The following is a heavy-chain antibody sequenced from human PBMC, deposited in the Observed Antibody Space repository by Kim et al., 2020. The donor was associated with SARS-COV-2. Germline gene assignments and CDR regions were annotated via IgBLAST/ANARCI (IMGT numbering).Heavy chain of an antibody. CDR2: IYYSGST. CDR3: ARDLGRGQQLFDGDYYGMDV. CDR1: GGSISSGGYY. V-gene: IGHV4-31*03. Sequence: SETLSLTCTVSGGSISSGGYYWSWIPQHPGKGLEWIGYIYYSGSTYYNPSLKSRVTISVDTSKNQFSLKLSSVTAADTAVYYCARDLGRGQQLFDGDYYGMDVWGQGTTVTVSS. D-gene: IGHD6-13*01. J-gene: IGHJ6*02.